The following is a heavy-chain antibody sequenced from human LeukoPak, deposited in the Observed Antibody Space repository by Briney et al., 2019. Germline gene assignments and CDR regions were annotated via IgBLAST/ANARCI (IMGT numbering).Heavy chain of an antibody. CDR3: ARDKYYYDSSGYQYYFDY. V-gene: IGHV3-33*01. J-gene: IGHJ4*02. CDR1: GFTFSSYG. CDR2: IWYDGSNK. Sequence: QPGGSLRLSCAASGFTFSSYGMHWVRQAPGKGLEWVAVIWYDGSNKYYADSVKGRFTISRDNSKNTLYLQMNSLRAEDTAVCYCARDKYYYDSSGYQYYFDYWGQGTLVTVSS. D-gene: IGHD3-22*01.